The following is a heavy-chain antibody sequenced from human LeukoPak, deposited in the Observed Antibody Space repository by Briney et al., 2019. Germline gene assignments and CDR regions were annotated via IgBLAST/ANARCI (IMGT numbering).Heavy chain of an antibody. CDR2: NIPIFGTA. CDR3: ARSRDDILTGYVYYYYMDV. Sequence: TVKLSCKACGHTFNRYANRCVRQPPGQGLVGVGGNIPIFGTANYAQKFQGRVTITADDSTSTAYMELSSLISEDTAVYYCARSRDDILTGYVYYYYMDVWGKGTTVTVSS. V-gene: IGHV1-69*13. CDR1: GHTFNRYA. J-gene: IGHJ6*03. D-gene: IGHD3-9*01.